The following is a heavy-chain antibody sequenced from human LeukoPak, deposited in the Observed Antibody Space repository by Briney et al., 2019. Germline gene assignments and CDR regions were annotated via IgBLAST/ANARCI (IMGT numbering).Heavy chain of an antibody. Sequence: ASVKVSCKASGYTFTSYGISWVRQAPGQGLEWMGWISAYNGNTNYAQKLQGRVTMTTDTSTSTAYMELRSLRSDDTAVYYCARDAEYCSSTSCSVFDYWGQGTLVTVSS. J-gene: IGHJ4*02. CDR3: ARDAEYCSSTSCSVFDY. V-gene: IGHV1-18*01. CDR2: ISAYNGNT. D-gene: IGHD2-2*01. CDR1: GYTFTSYG.